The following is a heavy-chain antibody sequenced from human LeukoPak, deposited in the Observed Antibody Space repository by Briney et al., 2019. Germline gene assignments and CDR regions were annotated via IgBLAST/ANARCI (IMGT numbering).Heavy chain of an antibody. CDR2: IYNSGST. J-gene: IGHJ2*01. CDR3: ARDKGPYWFFDL. CDR1: GGSISSYY. Sequence: PSETLSLTCTVSGGSISSYYWNWIRQPPGKGLEWIGNIYNSGSTNHNPSLKSRVTISVATSKNQISLKLTSVTAAAAAVYYCARDKGPYWFFDLWGRGTLVTVSS. V-gene: IGHV4-59*01.